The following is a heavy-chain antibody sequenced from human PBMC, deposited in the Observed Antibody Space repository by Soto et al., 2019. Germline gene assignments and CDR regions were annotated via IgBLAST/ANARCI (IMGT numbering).Heavy chain of an antibody. CDR1: GFAFSDSA. J-gene: IGHJ4*02. CDR3: TRRRDSTAVDPLAY. D-gene: IGHD5-18*01. V-gene: IGHV3-73*02. CDR2: LRGKRGNDGP. Sequence: EVQLVESGGGLVQPGGSLKLSCAASGFAFSDSAMHWVRQASGKGLEWMGRLRGKRGNDGPAYAGSVKGRVTLSRHAAKTTTYLQMKRLKIEDKAVYCCTRRRDSTAVDPLAYWGQGTLVTVSS.